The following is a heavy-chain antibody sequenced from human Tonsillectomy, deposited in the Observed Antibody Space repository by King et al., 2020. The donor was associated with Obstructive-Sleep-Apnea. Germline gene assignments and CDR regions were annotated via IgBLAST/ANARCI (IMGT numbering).Heavy chain of an antibody. D-gene: IGHD3-9*01. CDR3: ARDYDMPLGGHYYGMDV. V-gene: IGHV3-33*01. CDR1: GFTFSSYG. J-gene: IGHJ6*02. Sequence: QVQLVESGGGVVQPGRSLRLSCAASGFTFSSYGMHWVRQAPGKGLEWVAVIWYDGSNKYYADSVKGRFTISRDNSKNTLYLQMNSLRAEDTAVYYCARDYDMPLGGHYYGMDVWGQGTTVTVSS. CDR2: IWYDGSNK.